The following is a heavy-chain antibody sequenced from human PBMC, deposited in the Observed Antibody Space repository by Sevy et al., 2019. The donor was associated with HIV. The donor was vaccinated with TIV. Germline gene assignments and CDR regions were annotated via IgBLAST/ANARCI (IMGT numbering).Heavy chain of an antibody. D-gene: IGHD6-19*01. CDR2: IYGNNST. Sequence: QLGGSLRLSCAASGFNISSNYLSWVRQAPGKGLEWVSVIYGNNSTYYADFMKGRFTISRDNSKNTLYLQMNSLRVEDTAIYYCARGEQWLSFNYWGQGTLVTVSS. J-gene: IGHJ4*02. CDR1: GFNISSNY. CDR3: ARGEQWLSFNY. V-gene: IGHV3-53*01.